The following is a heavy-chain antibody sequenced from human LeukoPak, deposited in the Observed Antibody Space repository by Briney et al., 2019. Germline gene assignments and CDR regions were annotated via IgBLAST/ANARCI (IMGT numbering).Heavy chain of an antibody. CDR2: INHSGST. J-gene: IGHJ6*02. V-gene: IGHV4-34*01. D-gene: IGHD2-2*01. CDR1: GGSFSGYY. Sequence: SETLSLTCAVYGGSFSGYYWSWIRQPPGKGLEWIGEINHSGSTNYNPSLKSRVTISVDTSKNQFSLKLSSVTAADTAVYYCARGRGNPPRYCSSTSCPYYYGMDVWGQGTTVTVSS. CDR3: ARGRGNPPRYCSSTSCPYYYGMDV.